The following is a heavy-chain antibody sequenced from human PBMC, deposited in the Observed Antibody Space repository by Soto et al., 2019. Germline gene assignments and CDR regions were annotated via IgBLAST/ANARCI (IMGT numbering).Heavy chain of an antibody. CDR1: GGSVSSGSYY. J-gene: IGHJ5*02. CDR3: ARVYDSSGYGNWFDP. D-gene: IGHD3-22*01. Sequence: PSETLSLTCTVSGGSVSSGSYYWSWIRQPPGKGLEWIGYIYYSGSTNYNPSLKSRVTISVDTSKNQFSLKLSSVTAADTVVYYCARVYDSSGYGNWFDPWGQGTLVTVSS. V-gene: IGHV4-61*01. CDR2: IYYSGST.